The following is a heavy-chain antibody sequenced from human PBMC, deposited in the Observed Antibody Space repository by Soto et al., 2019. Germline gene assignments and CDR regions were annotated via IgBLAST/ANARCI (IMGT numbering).Heavy chain of an antibody. V-gene: IGHV3-23*01. J-gene: IGHJ5*02. CDR3: AKEKISTSGVNWFDP. CDR2: ISGSGGST. D-gene: IGHD2-2*01. CDR1: GFIFSSYA. Sequence: ELQLLESGGGLVQPGGSLRLSCAASGFIFSSYAMSWVRQAPGKGLEWVSAISGSGGSTYYADSVKGRFTISRDNSKNTLYLQMNSLRAEATAVYYCAKEKISTSGVNWFDPWGQGTLVTVSS.